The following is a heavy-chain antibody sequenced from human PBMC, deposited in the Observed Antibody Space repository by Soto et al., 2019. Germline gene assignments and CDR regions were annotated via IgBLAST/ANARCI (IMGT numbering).Heavy chain of an antibody. CDR1: GGSISSGDYY. CDR2: IYYSGST. D-gene: IGHD3-22*01. CDR3: ARALMIVQKNWFDP. J-gene: IGHJ5*02. V-gene: IGHV4-30-4*01. Sequence: SETLSLTCTVSGGSISSGDYYWSWIRQPPGKGLEWIGYIYYSGSTYYNPSLKSRVTISVGTSKTQFSLKLSSVTAADTAVYYCARALMIVQKNWFDPWGQGTLVTVSS.